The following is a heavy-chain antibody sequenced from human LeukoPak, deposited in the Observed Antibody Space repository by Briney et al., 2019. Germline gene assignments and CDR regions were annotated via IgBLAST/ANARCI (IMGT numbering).Heavy chain of an antibody. CDR3: AKGHDDFRQFDY. CDR2: IIPIFGTG. CDR1: GGTLANYA. V-gene: IGHV1-69*13. Sequence: SVKVSCTASGGTLANYAISWVRKAPGQGVEWMGGIIPIFGTGDSAQKFQGRLAITADESTRTTYMELSSLRSEDTAVYYCAKGHDDFRQFDYWGQGTQVTVSS. D-gene: IGHD3-3*01. J-gene: IGHJ4*02.